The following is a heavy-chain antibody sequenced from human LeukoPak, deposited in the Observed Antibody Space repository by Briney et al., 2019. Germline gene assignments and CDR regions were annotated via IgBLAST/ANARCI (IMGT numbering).Heavy chain of an antibody. CDR1: GGSINSHY. CDR3: ARAPLRYCSGGSCYSVFDY. D-gene: IGHD2-15*01. J-gene: IGHJ4*02. CDR2: LYTSGST. V-gene: IGHV4-4*07. Sequence: PSETLSLTCTVSGGSINSHYWSWIRHPAGEGLECIGRLYTSGSTNYNPSLKSRVTISLDQSKNQFSLHLSSVTAADTAVYYCARAPLRYCSGGSCYSVFDYWGQGTLVTVSS.